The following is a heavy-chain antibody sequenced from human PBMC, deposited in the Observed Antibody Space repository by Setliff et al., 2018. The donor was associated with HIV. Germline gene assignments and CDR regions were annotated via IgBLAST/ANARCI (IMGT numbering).Heavy chain of an antibody. Sequence: TSETLSLTCTVSGDSLSIDDYYWTWIRQHPGKGLEWIGYIYNSGNPYYHPSLESRGTISVDMSKNQFSLSLSSVTAADTAVYYCARSIAGTGFNYYYFMDVWGKGTTVTVSS. CDR2: IYNSGNP. CDR1: GDSLSIDDYY. V-gene: IGHV4-31*02. D-gene: IGHD6-13*01. CDR3: ARSIAGTGFNYYYFMDV. J-gene: IGHJ6*03.